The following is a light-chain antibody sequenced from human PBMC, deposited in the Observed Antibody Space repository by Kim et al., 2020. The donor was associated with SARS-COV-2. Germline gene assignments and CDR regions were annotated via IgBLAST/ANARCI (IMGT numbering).Light chain of an antibody. J-gene: IGKJ4*01. CDR3: QQLNTYPAT. CDR2: SAP. Sequence: ASVGDRVTVTCRARQGISSFLAWYQKKQGEAPKLRIYSAPNWQSGVPSRFSGSGSGTDFTLTISGLQPEDFETYYCQQLNTYPATFGGGTKVDIK. CDR1: QGISSF. V-gene: IGKV1-9*01.